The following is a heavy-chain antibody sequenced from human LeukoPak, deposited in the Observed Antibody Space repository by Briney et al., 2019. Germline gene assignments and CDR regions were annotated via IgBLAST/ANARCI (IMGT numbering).Heavy chain of an antibody. CDR2: ISGSGGST. Sequence: GGSLRLSCAASGFTFSSYTMNWVRQPPGKGLEWVSTISGSGGSTYYADSVKGRFIISRDNSKNTLYLQMNSLRAEDTAVYYCAKTLRYYYDSSGYGVFDYWGQGTLVTVSS. J-gene: IGHJ4*02. V-gene: IGHV3-23*01. CDR1: GFTFSSYT. D-gene: IGHD3-22*01. CDR3: AKTLRYYYDSSGYGVFDY.